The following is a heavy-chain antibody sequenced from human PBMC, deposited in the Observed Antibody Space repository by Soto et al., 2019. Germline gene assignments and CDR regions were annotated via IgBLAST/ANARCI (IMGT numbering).Heavy chain of an antibody. V-gene: IGHV3-7*05. CDR2: IKRDGSEK. J-gene: IGHJ5*02. D-gene: IGHD2-8*01. Sequence: GGSLRLSCAASGFTFSSYWMSWVRQAPGKGLEWVANIKRDGSEKYYVDSVKGRFTISRDNAKNSLYLQMNSLRAEDTAVYYCAREPLDIVLMVYASTWFDPWGQGTLVTVSS. CDR1: GFTFSSYW. CDR3: AREPLDIVLMVYASTWFDP.